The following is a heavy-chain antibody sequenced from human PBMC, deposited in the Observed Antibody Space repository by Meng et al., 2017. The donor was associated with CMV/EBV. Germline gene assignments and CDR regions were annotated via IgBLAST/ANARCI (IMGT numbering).Heavy chain of an antibody. CDR2: IIPILGIA. CDR3: ARESYSSGWYSFDY. J-gene: IGHJ4*02. D-gene: IGHD6-19*01. V-gene: IGHV1-69*04. CDR1: GYTFTSYD. Sequence: SVKVSCKASGYTFTSYDINWVRQAPGQGLEWMGRIIPILGIANYAQKLQGRVTITADKSTSTAYMELSSLRSEDTAVYYCARESYSSGWYSFDYWGQGTLVTVSS.